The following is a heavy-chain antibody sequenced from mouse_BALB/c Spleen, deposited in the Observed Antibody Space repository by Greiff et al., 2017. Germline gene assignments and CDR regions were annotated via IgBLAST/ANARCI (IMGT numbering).Heavy chain of an antibody. D-gene: IGHD1-2*01. V-gene: IGHV5-6-5*01. J-gene: IGHJ4*01. Sequence: EVKLVESGGGLVKPGGSLKLSCAASGFTFSSYAMSWVRQTPEKRLEWVASISSGGSTYYPDSVKGRFTISRDNARNILYLQMSSLRSEDTAMYYCARGGFTTANYAMDYWGQGTSVTVSS. CDR3: ARGGFTTANYAMDY. CDR1: GFTFSSYA. CDR2: ISSGGST.